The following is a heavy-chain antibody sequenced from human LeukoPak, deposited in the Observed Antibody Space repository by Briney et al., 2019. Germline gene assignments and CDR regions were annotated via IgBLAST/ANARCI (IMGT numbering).Heavy chain of an antibody. V-gene: IGHV3-23*01. CDR1: ALSFSSYA. CDR2: LSASGDTT. J-gene: IGHJ2*01. CDR3: ARNFPGYSSGWYATSLDWYFDL. D-gene: IGHD6-19*01. Sequence: PGRSLRLSCAASALSFSSYAMSWVRQAPGKGLEWVSALSASGDTTYYADSVKGRFTISRDNSKNTLYLRMSSLRAEDTALYCCARNFPGYSSGWYATSLDWYFDLWGRGTLVTVSS.